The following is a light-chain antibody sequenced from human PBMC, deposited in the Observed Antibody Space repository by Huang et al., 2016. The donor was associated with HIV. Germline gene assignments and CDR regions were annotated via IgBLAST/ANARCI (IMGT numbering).Light chain of an antibody. CDR3: QQRKYWPPIT. Sequence: ETVLAQSPATLSLSPGERATLSCRASQSVNSYLAWYQQKPGQPPRILIYDASNRATGIPARFSGSGSGTDFTLTISSLEPEDFAVYYCQQRKYWPPITFGQGTRLEIK. J-gene: IGKJ5*01. CDR2: DAS. V-gene: IGKV3-11*01. CDR1: QSVNSY.